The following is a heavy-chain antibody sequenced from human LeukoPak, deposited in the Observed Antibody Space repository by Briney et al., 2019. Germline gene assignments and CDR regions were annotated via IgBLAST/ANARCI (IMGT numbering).Heavy chain of an antibody. Sequence: PGGTLRLSCAASGFTFSSHGMNWVRQAPGKGLEWISGISPSGDITYYADSVKGRFTISRDNSKNTLYLQMNSLRAEDTAVYYCARAGNTRFDYWGQGTLVTVSS. CDR2: ISPSGDIT. D-gene: IGHD2/OR15-2a*01. CDR1: GFTFSSHG. J-gene: IGHJ4*02. V-gene: IGHV3-23*01. CDR3: ARAGNTRFDY.